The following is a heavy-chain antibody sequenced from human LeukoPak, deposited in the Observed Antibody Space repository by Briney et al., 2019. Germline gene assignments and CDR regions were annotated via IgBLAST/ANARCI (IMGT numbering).Heavy chain of an antibody. D-gene: IGHD3-10*01. CDR3: ARHYYGSGSYGYWFDP. Sequence: SETLSLTCTVSGGSISSYYWSWIRQPPGKGLEWIGYIYYSGSTNYNPSPKSRVTISVDTSKNQFSLKLSSVTAADTAVYYCARHYYGSGSYGYWFDPWGQGTLVTVSS. CDR2: IYYSGST. CDR1: GGSISSYY. V-gene: IGHV4-59*01. J-gene: IGHJ5*02.